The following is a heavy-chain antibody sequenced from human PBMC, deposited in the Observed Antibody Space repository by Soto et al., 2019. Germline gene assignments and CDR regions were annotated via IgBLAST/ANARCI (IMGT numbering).Heavy chain of an antibody. Sequence: SGPTLVNPTQTLTLSCTFSGFSLSTSGMCVSWIRQRPVKALEWLALIDWDDDKYYSTSLKTRITISKDTSKNQVVLTMTNMDTVDTATYYCARRIAARRGYYYGMDXWGQGTTVTVS. CDR1: GFSLSTSGMC. J-gene: IGHJ6*02. CDR2: IDWDDDK. V-gene: IGHV2-70*01. D-gene: IGHD6-6*01. CDR3: ARRIAARRGYYYGMDX.